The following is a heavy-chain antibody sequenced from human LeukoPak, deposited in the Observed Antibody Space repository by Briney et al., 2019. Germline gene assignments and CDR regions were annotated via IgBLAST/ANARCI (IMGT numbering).Heavy chain of an antibody. Sequence: ASVKVSCKASGYTFTGYYMHWVRQAPGQGLEWMGWINPNSGGTNYAQKFQGRVTMTRDTSISTAYMELSRLRSDDTAVYYCARSVFLIRRIAVAGTADYRGQGTLVTVSS. D-gene: IGHD6-19*01. CDR1: GYTFTGYY. CDR2: INPNSGGT. CDR3: ARSVFLIRRIAVAGTADY. V-gene: IGHV1-2*02. J-gene: IGHJ4*02.